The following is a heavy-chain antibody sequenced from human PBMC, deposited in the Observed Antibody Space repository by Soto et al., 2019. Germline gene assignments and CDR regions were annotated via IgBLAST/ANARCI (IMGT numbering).Heavy chain of an antibody. CDR3: ARDVKESGSCPCY. Sequence: QVQLVESGGGVVQPGRSLRLSCAASGFTFSSYGMHWVRQAPGKGLEWVAVIWYDGSNKYYADSVKGRFTISRDNSKNTLYLQMNSLRAEDTAVYYCARDVKESGSCPCYWGQGTLVTVSS. J-gene: IGHJ4*02. V-gene: IGHV3-30*19. CDR2: IWYDGSNK. D-gene: IGHD1-26*01. CDR1: GFTFSSYG.